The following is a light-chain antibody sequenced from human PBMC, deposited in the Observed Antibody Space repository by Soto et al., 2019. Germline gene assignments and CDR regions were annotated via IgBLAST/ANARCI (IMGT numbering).Light chain of an antibody. CDR2: AAS. V-gene: IGKV3-20*01. J-gene: IGKJ5*01. CDR3: QQYGSL. Sequence: EIVLTQSPGTLPLSPGERATLSCRASQSVRSSYLAWYQQKPGQAPRLLIFAASSRATGIPDRFSGSGSGTDFILTISRLEPEDFAVYYCQQYGSLFGQGTRLEIK. CDR1: QSVRSSY.